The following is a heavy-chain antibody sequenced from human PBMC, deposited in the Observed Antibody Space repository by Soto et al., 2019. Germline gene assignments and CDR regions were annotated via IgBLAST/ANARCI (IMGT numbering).Heavy chain of an antibody. V-gene: IGHV1-58*01. Sequence: SVKVSCKASGFTFTSSAVQWVRQARGQRLEWIGWIVVGSGNTNYAQKFQERVTITRDMSTSTAYMELSSLRSAEQEVYYCAAAEGGKMAGAYWGQGTLVTVSS. CDR3: AAAEGGKMAGAY. J-gene: IGHJ4*02. CDR1: GFTFTSSA. D-gene: IGHD6-19*01. CDR2: IVVGSGNT.